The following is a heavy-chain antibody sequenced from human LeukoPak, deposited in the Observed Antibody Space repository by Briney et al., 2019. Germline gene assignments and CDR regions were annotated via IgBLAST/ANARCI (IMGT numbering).Heavy chain of an antibody. V-gene: IGHV3-23*01. CDR1: GFTFSSYA. Sequence: GGSLRLSCAASGFTFSSYAMNWARQAPGKGLEWVSAISGSGASTYYADSVKGRFTISRDNSKNTLYLEMNSLRAEDTAVYFCAKDIQCTYWGQGALVTVSS. CDR3: AKDIQCTY. D-gene: IGHD2-8*01. CDR2: ISGSGAST. J-gene: IGHJ4*02.